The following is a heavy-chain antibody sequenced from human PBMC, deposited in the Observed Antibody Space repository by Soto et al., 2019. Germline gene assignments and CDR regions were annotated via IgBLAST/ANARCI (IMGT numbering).Heavy chain of an antibody. V-gene: IGHV1-24*01. Sequence: ASVKVSCKVSGYALREFSMHWVRQTPGKGLEWMGGFDGEQGKRIYAQKFQGRVTMTEDTSSDTAYMELTSLRSDDTAVYYCAPHTLDTGMPSGYWGQGTLVTVSS. J-gene: IGHJ4*02. CDR3: APHTLDTGMPSGY. D-gene: IGHD5-18*01. CDR1: GYALREFS. CDR2: FDGEQGKR.